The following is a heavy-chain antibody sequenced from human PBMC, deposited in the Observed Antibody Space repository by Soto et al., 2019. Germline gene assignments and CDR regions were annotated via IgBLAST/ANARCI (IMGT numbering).Heavy chain of an antibody. Sequence: QVQLVQSGAEVKKPGASVKVSCKASGYTFISYGISWVRQAPGQGLEWLGWISAYNGNTKYAQKDQDRDTMTTDTSTNTAYMELRSLRSDDTAVYYCPRDYRAGIYYGSGSSVDYWGQGTLVTVSS. J-gene: IGHJ4*02. D-gene: IGHD3-10*01. CDR3: PRDYRAGIYYGSGSSVDY. V-gene: IGHV1-18*01. CDR1: GYTFISYG. CDR2: ISAYNGNT.